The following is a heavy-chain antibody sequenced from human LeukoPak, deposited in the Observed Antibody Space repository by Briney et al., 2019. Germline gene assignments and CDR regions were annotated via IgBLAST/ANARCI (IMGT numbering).Heavy chain of an antibody. CDR1: GFTVSSNF. D-gene: IGHD3-16*02. Sequence: GGSLRLSCAVSGFTVSSNFVSLVRQAPGKGLEWVSYISSSSSDIYYADSVKGRFTISRDNAENSLYLQMNSLRAEDTAVYYCARVLSLQSDYWGQGTLVTVSS. CDR2: ISSSSSDI. CDR3: ARVLSLQSDY. V-gene: IGHV3-48*01. J-gene: IGHJ4*02.